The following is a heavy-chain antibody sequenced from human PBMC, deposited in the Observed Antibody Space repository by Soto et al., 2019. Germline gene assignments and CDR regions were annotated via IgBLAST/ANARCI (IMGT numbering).Heavy chain of an antibody. J-gene: IGHJ6*02. V-gene: IGHV3-74*01. CDR1: GFTFSSFW. CDR3: ARDPLIGNTDYGLDV. CDR2: INNDGSST. Sequence: GGSLRLSCAASGFTFSSFWMHWFRQAPGKGLVWVSLINNDGSSTAYADSVKGRFTISRDNAKSTLYLQVTSLRAEDTAVYYCARDPLIGNTDYGLDVWGQGTTVTVSS. D-gene: IGHD2-21*01.